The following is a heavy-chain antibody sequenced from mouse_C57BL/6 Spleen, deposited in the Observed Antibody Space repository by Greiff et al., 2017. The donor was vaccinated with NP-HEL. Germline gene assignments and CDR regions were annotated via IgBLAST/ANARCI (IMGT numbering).Heavy chain of an antibody. CDR1: GYAFTNYL. CDR3: ASGTDYYGSSYTWFAY. J-gene: IGHJ3*01. V-gene: IGHV1-54*01. D-gene: IGHD1-1*01. CDR2: INPGSGGT. Sequence: VQLQQSGAELVRPGTSVKVSCKASGYAFTNYLIEWVKQRPGQGLEWIGVINPGSGGTNYNEKFKGKATLTADKSSSTAYMQLSSLTSEDSAVYFCASGTDYYGSSYTWFAYWGQGTLVTVSA.